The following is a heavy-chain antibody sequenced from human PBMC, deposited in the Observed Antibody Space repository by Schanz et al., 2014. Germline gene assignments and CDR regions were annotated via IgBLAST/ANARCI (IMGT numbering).Heavy chain of an antibody. CDR3: ARKVVATIGGYYDN. CDR2: ISHDGYST. Sequence: VQLAESGGGLVQPGGSLRLSCAASGFTFSGFWMTWVRQAPGKGLEYVSAISHDGYSTYYADSVKGRFTISRDNSKNTLFLQMNSLRAEDTAVYYCARKVVATIGGYYDNWGQGTLVIVSS. CDR1: GFTFSGFW. V-gene: IGHV3-64*04. J-gene: IGHJ4*02. D-gene: IGHD5-12*01.